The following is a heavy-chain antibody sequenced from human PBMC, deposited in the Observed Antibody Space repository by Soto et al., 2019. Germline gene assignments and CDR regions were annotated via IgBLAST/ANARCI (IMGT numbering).Heavy chain of an antibody. V-gene: IGHV3-23*01. Sequence: EVQLLESGGGLVQPGGSLRLSCAASGFTFSSYAMSWVRQAPGKGLEWVSAISGSGGSTYYADSEKGRFTITRANSKNTLYRQINSLRVEDAAVYYCAKGDSRAYSWFGPWVEGALVAVVS. J-gene: IGHJ5*02. CDR1: GFTFSSYA. D-gene: IGHD4-4*01. CDR3: AKGDSRAYSWFGP. CDR2: ISGSGGST.